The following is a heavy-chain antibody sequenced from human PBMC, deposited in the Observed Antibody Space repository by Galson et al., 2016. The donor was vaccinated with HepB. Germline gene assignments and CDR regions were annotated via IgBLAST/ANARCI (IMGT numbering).Heavy chain of an antibody. V-gene: IGHV4-31*03. CDR1: GGSISSGGYY. CDR3: ARGRGGIAAAGHYFDY. CDR2: IYYSGST. J-gene: IGHJ4*02. D-gene: IGHD6-13*01. Sequence: TLSLTCTVSGGSISSGGYYWSWIRQHPGKGLEWIGYIYYSGSTYYNPSLKSRVTISVDTSKNQFPLKLSSVTVADTAVYYCARGRGGIAAAGHYFDYWGQGTLVTVSS.